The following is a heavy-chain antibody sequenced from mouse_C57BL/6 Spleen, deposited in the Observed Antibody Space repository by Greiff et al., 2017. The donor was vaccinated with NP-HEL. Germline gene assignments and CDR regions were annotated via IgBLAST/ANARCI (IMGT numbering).Heavy chain of an antibody. J-gene: IGHJ4*01. CDR1: GYTFTSYW. Sequence: VQLQQSGAELVKPGASVKLSCKASGYTFTSYWMQWVKQRPGQGLEWIGEIDPSDSYTNYNQKFKGKATLTVDTSSSTAYMQLSSLTSEDSAVYYCARYEKAMDYWGQGTSVTVSS. V-gene: IGHV1-50*01. CDR2: IDPSDSYT. D-gene: IGHD2-12*01. CDR3: ARYEKAMDY.